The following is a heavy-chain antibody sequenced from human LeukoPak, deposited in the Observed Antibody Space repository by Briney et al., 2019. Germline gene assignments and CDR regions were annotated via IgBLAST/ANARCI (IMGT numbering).Heavy chain of an antibody. Sequence: GGSLRLSCAASGFTVSSNYMSWVRQAQGKGLEWVSVIYSGGSTYYADSVKGRFTISRDNSKNTLYLQMNSLRAEDTAVYYCARAPAVSVGYCSSVSFQADFWGQGTLVTVSS. CDR3: ARAPAVSVGYCSSVSFQADF. CDR1: GFTVSSNY. D-gene: IGHD2-2*01. V-gene: IGHV3-66*01. CDR2: IYSGGST. J-gene: IGHJ4*02.